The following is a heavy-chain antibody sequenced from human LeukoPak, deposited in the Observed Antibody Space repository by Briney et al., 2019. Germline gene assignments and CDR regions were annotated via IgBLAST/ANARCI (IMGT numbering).Heavy chain of an antibody. D-gene: IGHD2-21*02. CDR2: IYYSGST. Sequence: SETLSLTCAVYGGSFSGYYWSWIRQPPGKGLEWIGYIYYSGSTYYNPSLKSRVTISVDTSKNQFSLKLSSVTAADTAVYYCARTAGKHIVVVTAIDYWGQGTLVTVSS. CDR3: ARTAGKHIVVVTAIDY. J-gene: IGHJ4*02. V-gene: IGHV4-34*09. CDR1: GGSFSGYY.